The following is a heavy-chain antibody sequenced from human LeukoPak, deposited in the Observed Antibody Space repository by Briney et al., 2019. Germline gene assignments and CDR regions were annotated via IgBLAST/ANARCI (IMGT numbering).Heavy chain of an antibody. J-gene: IGHJ5*02. D-gene: IGHD6-13*01. CDR3: ARALPAAAGTNNWFDP. CDR2: ISYDGSNK. CDR1: GFTISSYA. Sequence: GGSLRLSCAASGFTISSYAMHWVRQAPGKGLEWVAVISYDGSNKYYADSVKGRFTISRDNSKNTLYLQMNSLRAEDTAVYYCARALPAAAGTNNWFDPWGQGTLVTVSS. V-gene: IGHV3-30-3*01.